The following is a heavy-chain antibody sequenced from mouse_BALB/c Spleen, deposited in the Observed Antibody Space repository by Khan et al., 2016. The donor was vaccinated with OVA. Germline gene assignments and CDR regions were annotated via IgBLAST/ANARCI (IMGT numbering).Heavy chain of an antibody. J-gene: IGHJ1*01. CDR1: GYTFTDYY. CDR2: INPNNGDT. Sequence: EVQLQESGPELVKPGASVKMSCKASGYTFTDYYMKWLKQSHGKSLEWIGDINPNNGDTFYYQKFKDKATLTVDKSSSTAYMQLNSLTSEDSANYYCARGLFDVWGAGTTVTVSS. CDR3: ARGLFDV. V-gene: IGHV1-26*01.